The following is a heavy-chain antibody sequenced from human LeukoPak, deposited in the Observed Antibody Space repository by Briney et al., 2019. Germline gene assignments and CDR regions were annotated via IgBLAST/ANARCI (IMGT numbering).Heavy chain of an antibody. CDR2: INPNSGGT. D-gene: IGHD2-2*02. V-gene: IGHV1-2*02. CDR1: GYTFTGYY. J-gene: IGHJ6*03. Sequence: ASVKVSCKASGYTFTGYYMHWVRQAPGQGLEWMGWINPNSGGTNYAQKFQGRVTMTRDTSISTAYMELSRLRSDDTAVYYCARDRSGSGGRFFVVPAAIPKNYYYYYMDVWGKGTTVTVSS. CDR3: ARDRSGSGGRFFVVPAAIPKNYYYYYMDV.